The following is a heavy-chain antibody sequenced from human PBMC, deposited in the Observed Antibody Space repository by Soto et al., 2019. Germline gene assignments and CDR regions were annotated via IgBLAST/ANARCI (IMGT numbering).Heavy chain of an antibody. J-gene: IGHJ6*02. CDR2: INNVGYI. Sequence: EMQLLESGGGLVQPGGSLRLSCTASGFTFSNYAMTWVRQAPGKGLNWVSTINNVGYIYDADSVKGRFTISRDDARNTLYLQMNRPRVKDTAVYYYAKRGDGSDRYNYGMDVWGQGTTVIVSS. V-gene: IGHV3-23*01. D-gene: IGHD3-16*01. CDR1: GFTFSNYA. CDR3: AKRGDGSDRYNYGMDV.